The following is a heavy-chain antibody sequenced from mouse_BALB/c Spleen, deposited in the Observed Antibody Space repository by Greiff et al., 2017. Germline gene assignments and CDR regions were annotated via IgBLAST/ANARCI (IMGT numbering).Heavy chain of an antibody. Sequence: QVQLKESGPGLVAPSQSLSITCTVSGFSLTGYGVNWVRQPPGKGLEWLGMIWGDGSTDYNSALKSRLSISKDNSKSQVFLKMNSLQTDDTARYYCARDRGDGYYAMDYWGQGTSVTVSS. D-gene: IGHD2-3*01. V-gene: IGHV2-6-7*01. CDR1: GFSLTGYG. CDR2: IWGDGST. CDR3: ARDRGDGYYAMDY. J-gene: IGHJ4*01.